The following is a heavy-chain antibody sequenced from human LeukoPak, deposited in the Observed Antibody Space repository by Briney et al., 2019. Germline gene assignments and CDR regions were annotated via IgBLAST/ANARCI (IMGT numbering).Heavy chain of an antibody. CDR3: AVSRTVTTGWFDP. CDR1: GGSISSGGYY. J-gene: IGHJ5*02. D-gene: IGHD4-17*01. Sequence: PSETLSLTCTISGGSISSGGYYWSWIRQHPGKGLEWIGYIYYSGSTYYNPSLKSRVTISVDTSKNQFSLKLSSVTAADTAVYYCAVSRTVTTGWFDPWGQGTLVTVSS. CDR2: IYYSGST. V-gene: IGHV4-31*03.